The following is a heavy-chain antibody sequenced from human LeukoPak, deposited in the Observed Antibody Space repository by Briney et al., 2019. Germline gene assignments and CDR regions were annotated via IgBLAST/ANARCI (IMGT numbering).Heavy chain of an antibody. Sequence: PRGSLRLSCMASGFTFSSYWMHWVRQDPRKGLVWVSRISGDGRNINYADSVRGRFPISRDNAKNSLYLQMNSLRAEDTAVYYCARAQGGTGREKEHWGQGTPVTVSS. D-gene: IGHD2-15*01. J-gene: IGHJ1*01. CDR3: ARAQGGTGREKEH. CDR1: GFTFSSYW. CDR2: ISGDGRNI. V-gene: IGHV3-74*01.